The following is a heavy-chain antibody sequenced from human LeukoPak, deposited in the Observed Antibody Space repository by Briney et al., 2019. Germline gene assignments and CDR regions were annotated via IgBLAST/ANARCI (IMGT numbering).Heavy chain of an antibody. CDR1: GGSISHSY. CDR3: ARHRGQLWDAFDI. D-gene: IGHD5-18*01. CDR2: IYYSGST. J-gene: IGHJ3*02. V-gene: IGHV4-59*08. Sequence: SEALSLTCTVSGGSISHSYWSWIRQPPGKGLEWIGYIYYSGSTSYNPSLKSRVTISVDSSKNQFSLKLSSVTAADTAVYFCARHRGQLWDAFDIWGQGTLVTASS.